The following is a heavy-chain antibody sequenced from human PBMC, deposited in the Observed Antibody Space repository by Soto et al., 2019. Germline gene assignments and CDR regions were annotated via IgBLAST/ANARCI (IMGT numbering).Heavy chain of an antibody. D-gene: IGHD3-9*01. V-gene: IGHV3-23*01. Sequence: GGSLRLSCAASGFTFSGYAMSWVRQAPGKGLEWVSAISGSGGSTYYADSVKGRFTISRDNSKNTLYLQMNSLRAEDTAVYYCAKRAKTYYDILTGPNWFDPWGQGTLVTVSS. CDR2: ISGSGGST. J-gene: IGHJ5*02. CDR1: GFTFSGYA. CDR3: AKRAKTYYDILTGPNWFDP.